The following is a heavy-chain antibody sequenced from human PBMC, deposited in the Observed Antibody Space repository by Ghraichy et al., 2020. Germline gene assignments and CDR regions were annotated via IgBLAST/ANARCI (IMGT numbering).Heavy chain of an antibody. V-gene: IGHV1-18*04. Sequence: ASVKVSCKASGYTFTSYGINWVRQAPGQGLEWMGWISAYNGNTNYAQKLQGRVTMTTDTSTSTAYMELTSLRSDDTAVYYCARGAGYCSSTSCYVNYWGQGTLVTVSS. D-gene: IGHD2-2*01. CDR2: ISAYNGNT. J-gene: IGHJ4*02. CDR1: GYTFTSYG. CDR3: ARGAGYCSSTSCYVNY.